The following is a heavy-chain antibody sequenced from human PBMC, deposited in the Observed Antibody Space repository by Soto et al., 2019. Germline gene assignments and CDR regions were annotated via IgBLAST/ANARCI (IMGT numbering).Heavy chain of an antibody. D-gene: IGHD6-19*01. Sequence: QVQLQESGPGLVKPSQTLSLTCTVSGGSISSGGYYWSWIRQHPGKGLEWIGYLYYRGSTNYNPSLKSRVTISVDTSKNQCSLKLSSVPAADTAVYYCARSAVAGELNWFDPWGQGTLVTVSS. V-gene: IGHV4-31*03. CDR2: LYYRGST. CDR3: ARSAVAGELNWFDP. CDR1: GGSISSGGYY. J-gene: IGHJ5*02.